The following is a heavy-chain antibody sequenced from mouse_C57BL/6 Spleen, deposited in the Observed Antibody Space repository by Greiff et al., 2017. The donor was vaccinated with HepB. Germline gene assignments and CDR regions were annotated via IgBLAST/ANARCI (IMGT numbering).Heavy chain of an antibody. CDR3: ARNFITTVVGAMDY. CDR1: GFSLTSYG. D-gene: IGHD1-1*01. CDR2: IWSGGST. V-gene: IGHV2-2*01. Sequence: QVQLKESGPGLVQPSQSLSITCTVSGFSLTSYGVHWVRQSPGKGLVWLGVIWSGGSTDYNAAFISRLSISKDNSKSQVFFKMNSLQADDTAIYYFARNFITTVVGAMDYWGQGTSVTVSS. J-gene: IGHJ4*01.